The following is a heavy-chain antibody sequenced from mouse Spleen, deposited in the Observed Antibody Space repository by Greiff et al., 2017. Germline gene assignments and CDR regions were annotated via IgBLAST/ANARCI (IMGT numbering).Heavy chain of an antibody. V-gene: IGHV1-55*01. CDR3: ARYRGSSYGYYFDY. CDR2: IYPGSGST. D-gene: IGHD1-1*01. Sequence: QVQLKQPGAELVKPGASVKMSCKASGYTFTSYWITWVKQRPGQGLEWIGDIYPGSGSTNYNEKFKSKATLTVDTSSSTAYMQLSSLTSEDSAVYYCARYRGSSYGYYFDYWGQGTTLTVSS. J-gene: IGHJ2*01. CDR1: GYTFTSYW.